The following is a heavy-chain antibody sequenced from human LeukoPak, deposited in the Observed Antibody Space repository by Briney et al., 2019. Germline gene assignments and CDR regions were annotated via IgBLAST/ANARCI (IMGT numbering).Heavy chain of an antibody. CDR2: VYSGGTT. J-gene: IGHJ3*02. D-gene: IGHD4-17*01. Sequence: GGSLRLSCAASGFTVSSNYMTWVRQVPGRGLEWVSVVYSGGTTYYADSVKGRFTISRDNSKNTLYLQMNSLRAEDTALYYCARGHSGDPAFDIWGQGTMVTVFS. CDR3: ARGHSGDPAFDI. CDR1: GFTVSSNY. V-gene: IGHV3-53*01.